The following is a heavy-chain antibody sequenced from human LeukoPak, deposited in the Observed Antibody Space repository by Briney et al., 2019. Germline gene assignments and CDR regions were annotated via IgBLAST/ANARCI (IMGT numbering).Heavy chain of an antibody. Sequence: GGSLRLSCAASGFIFNNAWMSWVRLAPGKGLEWVGRIKNKADGGTTDYAAPVKGRFTISRDDSQITLYLQMNSLKTEDTAVYYCTTSGTPFQYWGQGTLVTVSS. CDR2: IKNKADGGTT. CDR3: TTSGTPFQY. CDR1: GFIFNNAW. D-gene: IGHD3-10*01. V-gene: IGHV3-15*01. J-gene: IGHJ4*02.